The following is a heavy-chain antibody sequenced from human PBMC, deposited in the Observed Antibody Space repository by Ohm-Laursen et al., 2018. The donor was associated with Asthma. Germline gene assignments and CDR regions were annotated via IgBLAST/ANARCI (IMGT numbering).Heavy chain of an antibody. Sequence: SVKVSCKASGYTFTGYYMHWVRQAPGQGLEWMGGIIPIFGTANYAQKFQGRVTITADESTSTAYMELSSLRSEDTAVYYCATLYNWNDEEAEDYYYYGMDVWGQGTTVTVSS. CDR1: GYTFTGYY. V-gene: IGHV1-69*13. D-gene: IGHD1-1*01. J-gene: IGHJ6*02. CDR3: ATLYNWNDEEAEDYYYYGMDV. CDR2: IIPIFGTA.